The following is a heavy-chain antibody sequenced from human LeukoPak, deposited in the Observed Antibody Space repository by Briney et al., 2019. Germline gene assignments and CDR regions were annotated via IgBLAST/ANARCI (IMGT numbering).Heavy chain of an antibody. D-gene: IGHD4-23*01. J-gene: IGHJ5*02. CDR2: IYSGGNT. CDR3: ARLVTGTTVINSGWFDP. CDR1: GITVSGNY. V-gene: IGHV3-66*04. Sequence: GSLRLSCAASGITVSGNYMAWARQAPGKGLEWASVIYSGGNTYHADSVKGRFSISRDNSKNTVYLQMNGLRVEDTAVYYCARLVTGTTVINSGWFDPWGRGTLVTVSS.